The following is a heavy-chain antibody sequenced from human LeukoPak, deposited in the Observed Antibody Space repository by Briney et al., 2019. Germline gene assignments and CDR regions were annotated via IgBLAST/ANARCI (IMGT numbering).Heavy chain of an antibody. J-gene: IGHJ6*02. CDR2: INWNGGST. CDR1: GFTFDDYG. D-gene: IGHD2-2*01. CDR3: AREGYCSSTSCYVQDYYGMDV. Sequence: PGGSLRLSCAASGFTFDDYGMSWVRQAPGKGLEWVSGINWNGGSTGYADSVKGRFTISRDNAKNSLCLQMNSLRAEDTALYYCAREGYCSSTSCYVQDYYGMDVWGQGTTVTVSS. V-gene: IGHV3-20*04.